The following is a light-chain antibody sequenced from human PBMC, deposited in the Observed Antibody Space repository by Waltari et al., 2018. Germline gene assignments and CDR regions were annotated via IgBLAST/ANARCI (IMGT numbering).Light chain of an antibody. CDR1: SRVVGPYNL. CDR2: EVS. V-gene: IGLV2-23*02. J-gene: IGLJ3*02. CDR3: CSYAGSGSWV. Sequence: QSALTQPASVSGSPGQSISISCLGTSRVVGPYNLVSWSQHHPGKAPKLIVFEVSKRPSGVSNRFSGSKAANTASLIISGLQADDEADYYCCSYAGSGSWVFGGGTKVTVI.